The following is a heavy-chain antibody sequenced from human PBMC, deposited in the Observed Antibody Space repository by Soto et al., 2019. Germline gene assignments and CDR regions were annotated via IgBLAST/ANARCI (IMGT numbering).Heavy chain of an antibody. CDR3: AAGVTTFDY. V-gene: IGHV1-24*01. Sequence: QVHLVQSGAEVKKPGASVNVSCQASGSITNHHMHWVRQAPGQGLEWMGSLDYEEGERNFAHRFQGRVTVTEDTSTDTAYMDLSSLKSEDTAVYYCAAGVTTFDYWGQGTLVTVSS. D-gene: IGHD4-17*01. J-gene: IGHJ4*02. CDR1: GSITNHH. CDR2: LDYEEGER.